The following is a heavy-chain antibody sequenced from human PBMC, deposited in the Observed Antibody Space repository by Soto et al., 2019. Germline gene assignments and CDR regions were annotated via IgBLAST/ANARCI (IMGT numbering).Heavy chain of an antibody. D-gene: IGHD2-21*02. Sequence: SVKVSCKASGGTFSSYSISWVRQAPGQGLELMGGIIPIFGTANYAQKFQGRVTITADKSKSTAYMELSSLRSEDTAVYYCATQGSIVMVTAILHGDAFDIWGQGTMVPVSS. CDR2: IIPIFGTA. CDR3: ATQGSIVMVTAILHGDAFDI. V-gene: IGHV1-69*06. CDR1: GGTFSSYS. J-gene: IGHJ3*02.